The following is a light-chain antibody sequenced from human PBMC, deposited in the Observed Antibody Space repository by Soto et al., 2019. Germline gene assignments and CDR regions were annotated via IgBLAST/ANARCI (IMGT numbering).Light chain of an antibody. CDR2: AAS. Sequence: IPLTQSPSSLSASVGDRVTITCRASQGISSYLAWYQQKPGKAPELLIYAASTLQSGVPSRFSGSGSGTVFTLTISSLQPEDFATYYCQQLITFGPGTTVEIK. J-gene: IGKJ3*01. CDR3: QQLIT. CDR1: QGISSY. V-gene: IGKV1-9*01.